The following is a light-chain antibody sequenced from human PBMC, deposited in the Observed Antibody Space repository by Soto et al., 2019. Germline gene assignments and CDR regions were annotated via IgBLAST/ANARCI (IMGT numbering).Light chain of an antibody. Sequence: QSALTQPPSASGSPGQSVTISCTGTSSDVGGYNYVSWYQQHPGKAPKVMIYEVSRRPAGVPDRFSGSKPGNTPSLTVSGLQADYEADYYCSSYAGSAYVFGTGTKVTVL. J-gene: IGLJ1*01. CDR3: SSYAGSAYV. CDR1: SSDVGGYNY. V-gene: IGLV2-8*01. CDR2: EVS.